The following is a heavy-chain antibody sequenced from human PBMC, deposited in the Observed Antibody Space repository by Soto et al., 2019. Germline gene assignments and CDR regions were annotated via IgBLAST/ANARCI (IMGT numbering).Heavy chain of an antibody. CDR3: ARNPCGGSGGSCYSGGYYYYYSGMDV. CDR1: GGSISSYY. J-gene: IGHJ6*02. CDR2: IYYSGST. Sequence: SETLSLTCTVSGGSISSYYWSWIRQPPGKGLEWIGYIYYSGSTNYNPSLKSRVTISVDTSKNQFSLKLSSVTAADTAVYYCARNPCGGSGGSCYSGGYYYYYSGMDVWGHGTTVT. V-gene: IGHV4-59*01. D-gene: IGHD2-15*01.